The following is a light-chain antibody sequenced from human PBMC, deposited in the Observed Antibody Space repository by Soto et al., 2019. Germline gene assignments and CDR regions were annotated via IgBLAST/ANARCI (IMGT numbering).Light chain of an antibody. CDR2: DAS. Sequence: DIQMTQSPSTLSASVGDRVTITCRAIENVNSWLAWYQKKPGKAPKHLSYDASSLETGVPSRFSGSGSGTQFTLTISSLQPDDFATYYCQQYHSLYTFGQGTKLEIK. CDR1: ENVNSW. J-gene: IGKJ2*01. V-gene: IGKV1-5*01. CDR3: QQYHSLYT.